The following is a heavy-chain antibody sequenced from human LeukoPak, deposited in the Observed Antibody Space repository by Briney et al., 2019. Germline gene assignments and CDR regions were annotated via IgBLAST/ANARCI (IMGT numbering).Heavy chain of an antibody. Sequence: SETLSLTCTVSGGSISSYYWSWIRQPPGKGLGWIGYIYYSGSTNYNPSLKSRVTISVDRSKNQFSLKLSSVTAADTAVYYCAGTIFGVVTEGADYWGQGTLVTVSS. V-gene: IGHV4-59*12. CDR1: GGSISSYY. J-gene: IGHJ4*02. CDR3: AGTIFGVVTEGADY. D-gene: IGHD3-3*01. CDR2: IYYSGST.